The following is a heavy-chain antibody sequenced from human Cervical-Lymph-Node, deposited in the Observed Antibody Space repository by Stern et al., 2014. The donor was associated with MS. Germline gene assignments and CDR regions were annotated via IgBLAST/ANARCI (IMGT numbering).Heavy chain of an antibody. CDR1: GYSFTSYW. CDR3: ARPALSYSSLSSFDS. Sequence: EVQLVQSGAEVKKPGESLKISCKGSGYSFTSYWIGWVRQMPGKGLEWMGTIFPADSATRYSPSFPGQATLSADKSVNTAYLQWASLKASDTAIYYCARPALSYSSLSSFDSWGQGTLVTVSS. D-gene: IGHD3-22*01. J-gene: IGHJ4*02. V-gene: IGHV5-51*03. CDR2: IFPADSAT.